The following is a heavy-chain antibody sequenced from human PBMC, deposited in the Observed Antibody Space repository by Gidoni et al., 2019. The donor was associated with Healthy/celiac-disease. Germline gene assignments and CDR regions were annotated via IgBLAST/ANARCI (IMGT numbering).Heavy chain of an antibody. Sequence: EVQLVESGGGLVQPGGSLRLSCAASGFTFSSYWMSWVRQAPGKGLEWVANIKQDGSEKYYVDSVKGRFTISRDNAKNSLYLQMNSLRAEDTAVYYCARSVSSGYNNWFDPWGQGTLVTVSS. V-gene: IGHV3-7*01. CDR3: ARSVSSGYNNWFDP. D-gene: IGHD3-22*01. CDR1: GFTFSSYW. CDR2: IKQDGSEK. J-gene: IGHJ5*02.